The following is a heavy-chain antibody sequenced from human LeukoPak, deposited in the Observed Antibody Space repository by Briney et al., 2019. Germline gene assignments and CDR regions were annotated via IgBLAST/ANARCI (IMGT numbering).Heavy chain of an antibody. V-gene: IGHV3-23*01. Sequence: PGGSLRLSCAASGFTFSIFTINWVRQAPGKGPEWVSGISGGDSSTYYADSVKGRFTISRDNSKNTLYLQMNSLRAEDTAVYYCAKGGGWLYYFDYWGQGTLVTVSS. J-gene: IGHJ4*02. D-gene: IGHD4-23*01. CDR3: AKGGGWLYYFDY. CDR2: ISGGDSST. CDR1: GFTFSIFT.